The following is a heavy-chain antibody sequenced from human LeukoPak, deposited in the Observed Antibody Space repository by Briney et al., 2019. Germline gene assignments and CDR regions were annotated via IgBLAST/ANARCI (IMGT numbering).Heavy chain of an antibody. D-gene: IGHD5-18*01. Sequence: SETLSLTCAVYGGSFSGYYWSWIRQPPGKGMEWIGEINHSGSTNYNPSLKSRVTISVDTSKNQFSLKLSSVTAADTAVYYCARGRAIGNSYYGHWGQGTLVTVSS. J-gene: IGHJ4*02. CDR1: GGSFSGYY. CDR2: INHSGST. CDR3: ARGRAIGNSYYGH. V-gene: IGHV4-34*01.